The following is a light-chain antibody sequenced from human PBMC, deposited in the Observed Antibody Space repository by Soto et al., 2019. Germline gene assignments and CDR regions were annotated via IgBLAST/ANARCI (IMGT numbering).Light chain of an antibody. CDR1: QSVGTY. CDR3: QQRRSWPPTWT. V-gene: IGKV3-11*01. CDR2: EAT. J-gene: IGKJ1*01. Sequence: VLTQSPATLSLSPGERATLSCRASQSVGTYLAWYQQKPGQAPRLLIHEATNRATGIPARFSGSGSGTDFTLTISSLEPEDFAVYYCQQRRSWPPTWTFSQGTKVEIK.